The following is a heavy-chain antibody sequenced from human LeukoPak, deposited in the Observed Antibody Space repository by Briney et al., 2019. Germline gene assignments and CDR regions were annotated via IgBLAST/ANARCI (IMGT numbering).Heavy chain of an antibody. CDR1: GFNFNVYG. J-gene: IGHJ4*02. CDR3: AKEPEQYYEENYFDH. D-gene: IGHD1-14*01. Sequence: GGSLRLPCAASGFNFNVYGMHWVRQAPGKGLEWVAFIRYDGSHIYYADPVKGRFTISRDNSKNTVHLQMDSLRPEDTAVYFCAKEPEQYYEENYFDHWGQGTLVTVSS. CDR2: IRYDGSHI. V-gene: IGHV3-30*02.